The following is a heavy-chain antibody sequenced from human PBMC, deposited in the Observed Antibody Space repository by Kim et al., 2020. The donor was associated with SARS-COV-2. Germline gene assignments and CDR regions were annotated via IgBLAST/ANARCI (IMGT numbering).Heavy chain of an antibody. V-gene: IGHV4-34*01. Sequence: SETLSLTCAVYGGSFSGYYWSWIRQPPGKGLEWIGEINHSGSTNYNPSLKSRVTISVDTSKNQFSLKLSSVTAADTAVYYCASAKDAYGDYFDYWGQGTLVTVSS. CDR1: GGSFSGYY. CDR2: INHSGST. D-gene: IGHD4-17*01. J-gene: IGHJ4*02. CDR3: ASAKDAYGDYFDY.